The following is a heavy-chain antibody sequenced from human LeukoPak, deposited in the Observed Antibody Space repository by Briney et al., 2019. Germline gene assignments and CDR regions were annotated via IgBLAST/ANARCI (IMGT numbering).Heavy chain of an antibody. D-gene: IGHD2-2*02. J-gene: IGHJ4*02. CDR3: ARAYCSSTSCYRADY. CDR2: TSAYNGNT. CDR1: GYTLTSYG. Sequence: ASVKVSCKASGYTLTSYGISWVRQAPGQGLECMGWTSAYNGNTNYAQKLQGRVTMTTDTSTSTAYMELRSLRSDDTAVYYCARAYCSSTSCYRADYWGQGTLVTVSS. V-gene: IGHV1-18*01.